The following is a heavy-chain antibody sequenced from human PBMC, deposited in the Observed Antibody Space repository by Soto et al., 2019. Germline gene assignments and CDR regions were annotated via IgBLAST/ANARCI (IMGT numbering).Heavy chain of an antibody. Sequence: QVHLEESGGALVKPGGSLRLSCTASGFTFSDYYMSWIRQAPGKGLEWVSDISDSGRITHHADSVEGRFTISRDNAENSLYLQMNRLRPEDSAIYYCARDHGGGGLTLEYWGQGTLVTVSS. CDR1: GFTFSDYY. J-gene: IGHJ4*02. CDR2: ISDSGRIT. V-gene: IGHV3-11*01. CDR3: ARDHGGGGLTLEY. D-gene: IGHD3-16*01.